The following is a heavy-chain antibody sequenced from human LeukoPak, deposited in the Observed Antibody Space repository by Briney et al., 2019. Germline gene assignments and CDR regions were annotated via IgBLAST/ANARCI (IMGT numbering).Heavy chain of an antibody. J-gene: IGHJ4*02. V-gene: IGHV3-30*03. D-gene: IGHD3-3*01. Sequence: GRSLRLSCTGSGFMFSGYGMYWVRQAPGKGLEWVALISYDGRKRFYADSVKGRFTISRDNSKNTLYLQMNSLRAEDTAVYYCASPGGYDFWSGPFDYWGQGTLVTVSS. CDR1: GFMFSGYG. CDR3: ASPGGYDFWSGPFDY. CDR2: ISYDGRKR.